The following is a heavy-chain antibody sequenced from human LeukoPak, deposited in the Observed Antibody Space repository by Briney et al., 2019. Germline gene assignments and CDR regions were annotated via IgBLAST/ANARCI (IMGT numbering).Heavy chain of an antibody. CDR2: ISSSSYI. D-gene: IGHD6-13*01. V-gene: IGHV3-21*01. CDR1: GFTFSSYS. CDR3: ARGTAAGIGAFDI. Sequence: GGSLRLSCAASGFTFSSYSMNWVRQAPGKGLEWVSSISSSSYINYADSVKGRFTISRDNAKNSLYLQMNSLRAEDTAVYYCARGTAAGIGAFDIWGQGTMVTVSS. J-gene: IGHJ3*02.